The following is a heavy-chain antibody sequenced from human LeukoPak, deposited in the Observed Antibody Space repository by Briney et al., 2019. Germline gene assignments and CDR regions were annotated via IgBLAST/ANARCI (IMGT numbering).Heavy chain of an antibody. D-gene: IGHD2-2*01. CDR1: GFTFSSHW. V-gene: IGHV3-33*06. CDR2: IWYDGSNK. CDR3: AKDYGEVVPAAMSR. J-gene: IGHJ4*02. Sequence: GGSLRLSCAASGFTFSSHWMNWVRQAPGKGLEWVADIWYDGSNKYYADSVKGRFTVSRDNSKNTLYLQMNSLRAEDTAVYYCAKDYGEVVPAAMSRWGQGTLVTVSS.